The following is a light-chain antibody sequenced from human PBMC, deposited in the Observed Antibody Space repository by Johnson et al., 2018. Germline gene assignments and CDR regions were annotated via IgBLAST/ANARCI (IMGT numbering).Light chain of an antibody. J-gene: IGLJ1*01. V-gene: IGLV1-51*02. CDR2: ENN. Sequence: QSVLTQPPSVSAAPGQKVTISCSGSSSNIGNNYVSWYQQLPGTAPKLLIYENNKRPSGIPDRFSGSKSGTSATLGITGLQTGGEADYYCGTWDSSLSAGNVSGTWTKVTVL. CDR3: GTWDSSLSAGNV. CDR1: SSNIGNNY.